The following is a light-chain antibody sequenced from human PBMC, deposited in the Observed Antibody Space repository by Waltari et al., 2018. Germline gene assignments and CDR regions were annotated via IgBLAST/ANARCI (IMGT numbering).Light chain of an antibody. J-gene: IGKJ1*01. CDR3: MQALQTPWT. CDR1: QSLLHSNGYNY. V-gene: IGKV2-28*01. CDR2: LGS. Sequence: DIVMTQSPLSLPVTPGEPASISCRSSQSLLHSNGYNYLDWYQQKPGQSPQLLIYLGSNLASGVPDRFSGSGSGTDFSLKISRVEAEDVGVYYCMQALQTPWTFGQGTKVEIK.